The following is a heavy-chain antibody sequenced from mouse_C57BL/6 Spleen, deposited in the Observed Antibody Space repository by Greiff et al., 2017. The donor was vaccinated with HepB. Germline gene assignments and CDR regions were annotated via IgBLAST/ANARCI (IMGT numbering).Heavy chain of an antibody. CDR2: ISSGGDYI. CDR3: TREGKTYYSNYPFAY. CDR1: GFTFSSYA. Sequence: EVQLQESGEGLVKPGGSLKLSCAASGFTFSSYAMSWVRQTPEKRLEWVAYISSGGDYIYYADTVKGRFTISRDNARNTLYLQMSSLKSEDTAMYYCTREGKTYYSNYPFAYWGQGTLVTVSA. D-gene: IGHD2-5*01. V-gene: IGHV5-9-1*02. J-gene: IGHJ3*01.